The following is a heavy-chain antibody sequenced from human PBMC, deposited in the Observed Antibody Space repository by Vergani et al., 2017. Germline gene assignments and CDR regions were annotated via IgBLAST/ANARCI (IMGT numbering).Heavy chain of an antibody. CDR1: GGSISSSSHF. V-gene: IGHV4-39*01. J-gene: IGHJ6*02. Sequence: QLQLHKSGPGLVKPSETLSLTCTLSGGSISSSSHFWGWLRQTPGKGLEWIGRIYYTGSAYYNPSLKSRVSISVDASKNQFSLKLSSVTAADSAVYYCARHDSGHYDASYYGLDVWLQGTTVTVSS. CDR2: IYYTGSA. D-gene: IGHD3-16*01. CDR3: ARHDSGHYDASYYGLDV.